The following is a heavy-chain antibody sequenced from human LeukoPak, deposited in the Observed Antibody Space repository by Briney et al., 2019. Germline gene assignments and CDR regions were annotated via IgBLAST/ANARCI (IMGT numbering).Heavy chain of an antibody. Sequence: PSETLSLTCAVPGGSISSGGYSWSWIRQPPGKGLEWIGYIYHSGSTYYNPSLKSRVTISVDRSKNQFSLKLSSVTAADTAVYYCARVGYCSSTSCPFDYWDQGTLVPVSS. V-gene: IGHV4-30-2*01. CDR1: GGSISSGGYS. D-gene: IGHD2-2*01. J-gene: IGHJ4*02. CDR3: ARVGYCSSTSCPFDY. CDR2: IYHSGST.